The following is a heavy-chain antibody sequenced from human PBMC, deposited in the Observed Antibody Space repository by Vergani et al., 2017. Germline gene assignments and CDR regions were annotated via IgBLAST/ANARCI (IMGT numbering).Heavy chain of an antibody. D-gene: IGHD5-12*01. Sequence: EVQLLESGGGLVQPGGSLRLSCEASGFSFPGYAMSWVRQAPGKGLEWVSSVSGSSATPYYADSVKGRFIISRDYSKNTLHLQMNSLRADDTAVYYCTKGSRGYTGYFFDYRGQGTLATVSS. J-gene: IGHJ4*02. CDR3: TKGSRGYTGYFFDY. CDR1: GFSFPGYA. CDR2: VSGSSATP. V-gene: IGHV3-23*01.